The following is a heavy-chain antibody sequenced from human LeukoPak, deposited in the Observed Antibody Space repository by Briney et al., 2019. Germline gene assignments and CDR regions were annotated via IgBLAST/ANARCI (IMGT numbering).Heavy chain of an antibody. Sequence: SETLSLTCAVYGGSFSGYCWSWIRQPPGKGLEWIGEINHRGSTNYNPSLKRRVTISVDTSKSQFSLKLNSVTAADTAVYYCARELVGATTPDYWGQGTLVTVSS. D-gene: IGHD1-26*01. CDR3: ARELVGATTPDY. CDR2: INHRGST. CDR1: GGSFSGYC. V-gene: IGHV4-34*01. J-gene: IGHJ4*02.